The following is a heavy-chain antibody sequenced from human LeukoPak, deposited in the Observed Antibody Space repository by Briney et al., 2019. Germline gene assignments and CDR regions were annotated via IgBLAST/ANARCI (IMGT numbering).Heavy chain of an antibody. CDR2: ISVDGATK. D-gene: IGHD6-19*01. V-gene: IGHV3-23*01. CDR1: GFTFSSYG. Sequence: GGSLRPSCAASGFTFSSYGMSWVRQAPGKGLEWVSTISVDGATKYYADSVKGRFTISRDNSKNTLYLQMHSLRAEDTAVYYCAKRVALAAPGGYWGEGALVTVSS. J-gene: IGHJ4*02. CDR3: AKRVALAAPGGY.